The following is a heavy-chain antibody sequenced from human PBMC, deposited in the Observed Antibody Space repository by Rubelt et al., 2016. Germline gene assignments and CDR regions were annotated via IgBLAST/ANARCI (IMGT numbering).Heavy chain of an antibody. CDR3: TRAGYCCYESVSFDI. CDR1: GYSISSGYY. Sequence: QVQLQESGPGLVKPSETLSLTCTVSGYSISSGYYWGWIRQPPGKGLEWIGTISHSGGTFYSPSLKGSVTISAEPSKNQLSRKLSSGTAADPAGDSCTRAGYCCYESVSFDIWGQGTMVTVSS. CDR2: ISHSGGT. V-gene: IGHV4-38-2*02. D-gene: IGHD5-12*01. J-gene: IGHJ3*02.